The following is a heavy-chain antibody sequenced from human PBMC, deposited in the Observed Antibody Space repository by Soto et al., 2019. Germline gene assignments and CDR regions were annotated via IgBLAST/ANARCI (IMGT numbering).Heavy chain of an antibody. Sequence: LSLTCTVSGGSISSYYWSWIRQAPGKGLEWVGFIRSKTYGGTTVYAASVKGRFTISRDDSKSIAHLQMNSLKTEDTAVYYCTTNYYDSSGYDNWFDPWGQGTLVTVSS. D-gene: IGHD3-22*01. CDR2: IRSKTYGGTT. V-gene: IGHV3-49*03. J-gene: IGHJ5*02. CDR3: TTNYYDSSGYDNWFDP. CDR1: GGSISSYY.